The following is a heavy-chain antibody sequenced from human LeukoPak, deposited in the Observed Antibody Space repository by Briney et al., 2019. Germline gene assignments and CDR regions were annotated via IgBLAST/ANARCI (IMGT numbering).Heavy chain of an antibody. J-gene: IGHJ4*02. D-gene: IGHD6-13*01. Sequence: PGGSLRLSCAASGFTFSTYAMNWVRQAPGKGLEWVSGISGSGGNTYYADSVKGRFTISRDNAKNSLYLQMSSLRAEDTAMYYCAEGSSTWYYWGQGTLVTVSS. CDR1: GFTFSTYA. CDR2: ISGSGGNT. V-gene: IGHV3-23*01. CDR3: AEGSSTWYY.